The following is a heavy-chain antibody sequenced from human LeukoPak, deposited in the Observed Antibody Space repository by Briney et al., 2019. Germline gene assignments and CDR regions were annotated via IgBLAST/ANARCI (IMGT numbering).Heavy chain of an antibody. Sequence: PGGSLRLSCAASGFTLSNYGMHLVRQAPGKGLEWVAVIWSDGSNKYYADFVKGRFTISRDNSKNTLYLQMNSLRAEDTAVYSCAKSYGSHNWYFDLWGRGTPVAVSS. CDR3: AKSYGSHNWYFDL. CDR2: IWSDGSNK. D-gene: IGHD2-15*01. CDR1: GFTLSNYG. V-gene: IGHV3-33*06. J-gene: IGHJ2*01.